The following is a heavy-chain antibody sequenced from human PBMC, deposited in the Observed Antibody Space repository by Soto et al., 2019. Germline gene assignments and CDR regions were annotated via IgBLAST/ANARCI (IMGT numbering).Heavy chain of an antibody. J-gene: IGHJ5*02. Sequence: ASETLSLTCTVSGGSIDGSNYYWGWVRQPPGKGLEWIGSIFYSGTTYHNPSLKSRVTISLDTSKNQFSLSLSSVTAADTAVYYCARHRSNYGYFDWFDPWGQGTLGTVSS. D-gene: IGHD5-18*01. CDR3: ARHRSNYGYFDWFDP. V-gene: IGHV4-39*01. CDR2: IFYSGTT. CDR1: GGSIDGSNYY.